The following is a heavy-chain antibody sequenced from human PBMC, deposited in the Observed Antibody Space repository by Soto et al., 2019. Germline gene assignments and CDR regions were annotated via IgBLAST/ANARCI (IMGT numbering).Heavy chain of an antibody. CDR3: AKVGIESFSHKHHFEH. CDR1: GFTFSSFG. V-gene: IGHV3-23*01. Sequence: GGSLRLSCTASGFTFSSFGMAWVRQAPGKGLEWVSAISGSGDSSYYADSVKGRFTISRDNPKNTLYLQMNSLRAEDTAVYYCAKVGIESFSHKHHFEHWGQGTQVTVSS. CDR2: ISGSGDSS. J-gene: IGHJ4*02. D-gene: IGHD2-2*03.